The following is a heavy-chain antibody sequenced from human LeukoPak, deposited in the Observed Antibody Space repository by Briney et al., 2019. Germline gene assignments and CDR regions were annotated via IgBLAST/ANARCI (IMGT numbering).Heavy chain of an antibody. CDR2: IIPTFDVA. CDR1: GDNFSSYV. V-gene: IGHV1-69*04. Sequence: EASVKVSCKASGDNFSSYVITWVRQAPGQGLEWMGRIIPTFDVANFAQIFKGRVTITADKSTNTAHLELSSLRSEDTAVYYCAREYYDSSGPLNWFDPWGQGTLVTVSS. D-gene: IGHD3-22*01. CDR3: AREYYDSSGPLNWFDP. J-gene: IGHJ5*02.